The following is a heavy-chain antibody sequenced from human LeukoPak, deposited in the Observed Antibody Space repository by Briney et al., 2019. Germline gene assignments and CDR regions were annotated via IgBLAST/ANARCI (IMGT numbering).Heavy chain of an antibody. D-gene: IGHD1-26*01. Sequence: GGSLRLSCAASGFSFTSYNFHWVRQAPGKGLQWLGFISYDGNIKYEDSVKGRFTISRDNSKNTLYLQMNSLRAEDTAVYYCARGGKLRAAFDIWGQGTMVTVSS. V-gene: IGHV3-30*03. J-gene: IGHJ3*02. CDR2: ISYDGNIK. CDR1: GFSFTSYN. CDR3: ARGGKLRAAFDI.